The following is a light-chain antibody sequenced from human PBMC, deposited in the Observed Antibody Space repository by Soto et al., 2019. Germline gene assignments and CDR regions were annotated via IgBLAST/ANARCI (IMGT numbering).Light chain of an antibody. CDR3: QQYDDWPRT. V-gene: IGKV3-15*01. J-gene: IGKJ1*01. CDR1: QSVRSN. Sequence: DKVLTQSPATLSVSPRERATLSCRASQSVRSNLAWYQQKPGQPPRLLIYGASSRATGIPSRFSGSGSGTEFTLTISSLKSEDFAVYYCQQYDDWPRTFGQGTKVDIK. CDR2: GAS.